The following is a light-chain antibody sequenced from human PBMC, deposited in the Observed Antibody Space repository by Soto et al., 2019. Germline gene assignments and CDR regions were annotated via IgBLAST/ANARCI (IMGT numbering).Light chain of an antibody. CDR2: GAS. J-gene: IGKJ3*01. CDR1: ESVYINS. Sequence: EIVLAQSPGTLSLSPGESATLSCKASESVYINSFAWYYQKPGQPPRLLIYGASTRATGIPDRFSGSGSATDSFLSINRLQVEDSVIYYCQHYGASLFTFGPGTRVDIK. V-gene: IGKV3-20*01. CDR3: QHYGASLFT.